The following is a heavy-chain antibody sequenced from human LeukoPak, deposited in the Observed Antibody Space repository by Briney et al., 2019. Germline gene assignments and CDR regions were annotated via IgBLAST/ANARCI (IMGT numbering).Heavy chain of an antibody. CDR2: ISRSSNTM. Sequence: GGSLRLSCSASGFTFSDYSMNWVRQAPGKGLEWISYISRSSNTMHYTDSVKGRFTISRVNAKNSLYLQMNSLTAEDTAIYYCARDRRDYYYYGMDVWGQGTTVTVSS. J-gene: IGHJ6*02. V-gene: IGHV3-48*04. CDR1: GFTFSDYS. CDR3: ARDRRDYYYYGMDV.